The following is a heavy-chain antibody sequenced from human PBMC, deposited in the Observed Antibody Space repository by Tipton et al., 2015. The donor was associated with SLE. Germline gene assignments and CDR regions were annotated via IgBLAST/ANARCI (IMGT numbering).Heavy chain of an antibody. D-gene: IGHD3-10*01. CDR2: IYYSVTT. Sequence: TLSLTCTVSGGSISSHYWSWVRQPPGKGLEWIGDIYYSVTTNYNPSLKSRVTISVEPSKNQFSLKLSSVTAADTAVYYCARGLFGSGSHAFDIWGQGTMVTVSS. CDR3: ARGLFGSGSHAFDI. V-gene: IGHV4-59*08. CDR1: GGSISSHY. J-gene: IGHJ3*02.